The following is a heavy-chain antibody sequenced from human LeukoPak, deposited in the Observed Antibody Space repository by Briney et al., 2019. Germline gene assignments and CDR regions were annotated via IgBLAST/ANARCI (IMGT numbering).Heavy chain of an antibody. V-gene: IGHV3-21*01. CDR2: ISSSSSYI. D-gene: IGHD6-13*01. J-gene: IGHJ4*01. CDR3: ARDFMKAAVFDY. CDR1: GFTFSSYS. Sequence: GGSLRLSCAASGFTFSSYSMNWVRQAPGKGLEWVSSISSSSSYIYYADSVKGRFTISRDNAKNSLYLQMNSLRAEDTAVYYCARDFMKAAVFDYWGQGTLVTVSS.